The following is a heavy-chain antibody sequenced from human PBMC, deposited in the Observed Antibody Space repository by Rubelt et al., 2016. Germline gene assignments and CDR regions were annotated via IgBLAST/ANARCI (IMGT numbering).Heavy chain of an antibody. V-gene: IGHV4-39*07. J-gene: IGHJ4*02. CDR3: AREQDRDGYNRYPDY. CDR2: INHSGST. Sequence: QLQLQESGPGLVKPPETLSLTCTVSGGSISSSRYYWGWIRQPPGKGLEWIGDINHSGSTNYNPSLKSRVTISVDTSKNQFSLKLSNVTAADTAVDYCAREQDRDGYNRYPDYWGQGTLVTVSS. D-gene: IGHD5-24*01. CDR1: GGSISSSRYY.